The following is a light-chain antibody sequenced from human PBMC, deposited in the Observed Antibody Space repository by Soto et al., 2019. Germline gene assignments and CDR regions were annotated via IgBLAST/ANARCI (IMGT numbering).Light chain of an antibody. V-gene: IGLV1-44*01. CDR2: STS. J-gene: IGLJ1*01. CDR3: AAWDGSLNGYV. CDR1: SSNVGSNT. Sequence: QPVLTQPPSASGTPGQIVAISCSGNSSNVGSNTVTWYQQLPGTAPKLLIYSTSQRSSGVPGRFSGSKSGASASLSISGLQSEDEADYYCAAWDGSLNGYVFGTGTKVTVL.